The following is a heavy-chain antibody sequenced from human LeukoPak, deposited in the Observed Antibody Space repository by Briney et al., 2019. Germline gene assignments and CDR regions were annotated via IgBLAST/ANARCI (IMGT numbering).Heavy chain of an antibody. D-gene: IGHD3-10*01. CDR1: GFTFSDYY. CDR2: ISSSGSTI. J-gene: IGHJ4*02. V-gene: IGHV3-11*04. Sequence: GGSLRLSCAASGFTFSDYYMSWIRQAPGKGLEWVSYISSSGSTIYYADSVKGRFTISRDNAKNSLYLQMNSLRAEDTAVYYCARDQSTTYYYGSGSYYFDYWGQGTLVTVSS. CDR3: ARDQSTTYYYGSGSYYFDY.